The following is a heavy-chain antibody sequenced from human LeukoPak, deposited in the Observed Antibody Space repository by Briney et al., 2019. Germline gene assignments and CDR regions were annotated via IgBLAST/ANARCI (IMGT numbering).Heavy chain of an antibody. CDR2: ISYDGSNK. D-gene: IGHD3-22*01. Sequence: GGSLRLSCAASGLTFSSSALSWVRQAPGKGLEWVAVISYDGSNKYYADSVKGRFTISRDNSKNTLYLQMNSLRAEDTAVYYCARDQRTYYYDSSGYYQTRTYYFDYWGQGTLVTVSS. V-gene: IGHV3-30-3*01. CDR3: ARDQRTYYYDSSGYYQTRTYYFDY. CDR1: GLTFSSSA. J-gene: IGHJ4*02.